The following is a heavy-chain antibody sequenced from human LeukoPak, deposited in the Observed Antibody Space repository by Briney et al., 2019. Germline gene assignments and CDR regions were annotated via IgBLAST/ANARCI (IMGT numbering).Heavy chain of an antibody. CDR3: ARHSGGSNSYYFDY. D-gene: IGHD2-15*01. Sequence: ASVKVSCKASGGTLSSYAISWVRQAPGQGLEWMGGIIPIFGTANYAQKFQGRVKITTDESTSTAYMELSSLRSEDTAVYYCARHSGGSNSYYFDYWGQGTLVTVSS. V-gene: IGHV1-69*05. CDR2: IIPIFGTA. CDR1: GGTLSSYA. J-gene: IGHJ4*02.